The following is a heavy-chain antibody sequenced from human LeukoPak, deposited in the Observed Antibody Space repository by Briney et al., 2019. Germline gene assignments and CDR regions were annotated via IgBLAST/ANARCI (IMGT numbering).Heavy chain of an antibody. J-gene: IGHJ1*01. CDR2: ISSSGSTI. D-gene: IGHD3-22*01. CDR3: ARDVLYYYDSSGYQH. V-gene: IGHV3-11*01. Sequence: GGSLRLSCAASGFTFSDYYMSWIRQAPGKGLEWVSYISSSGSTIYYADSVKGRFTISRDNAKNSLYLQMNSLRAEDTAVYYCARDVLYYYDSSGYQHWGQGTLVTVSS. CDR1: GFTFSDYY.